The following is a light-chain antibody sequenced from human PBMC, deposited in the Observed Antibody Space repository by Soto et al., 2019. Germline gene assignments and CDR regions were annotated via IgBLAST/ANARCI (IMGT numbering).Light chain of an antibody. V-gene: IGKV1-9*01. CDR1: QSINRH. J-gene: IGKJ5*01. CDR3: QQLNSYPIT. CDR2: DAS. Sequence: DIQMTQSPSTLSASVGDRVTITCRASQSINRHLAWYRQKPGQAPRLLIYDASNRATGIPARFSGSGSGTEFTLTISSLQPEDFATYYCQQLNSYPITFGQGTRLEIK.